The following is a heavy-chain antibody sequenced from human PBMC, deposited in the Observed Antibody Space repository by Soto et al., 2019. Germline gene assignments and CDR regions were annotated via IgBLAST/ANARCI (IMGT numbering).Heavy chain of an antibody. J-gene: IGHJ6*03. D-gene: IGHD1-26*01. CDR3: AKDGSRKSGGSRGYYYYYMDV. CDR1: GFTFDDYA. V-gene: IGHV3-9*01. CDR2: ISWNSGSI. Sequence: GGSLRLSCAASGFTFDDYAMHWVRQAPGKGLEWVSGISWNSGSIGYADSVKGRFTISRDNAKNSLYLQMNSLRAEDTALYYCAKDGSRKSGGSRGYYYYYMDVWGKGTTVTVSS.